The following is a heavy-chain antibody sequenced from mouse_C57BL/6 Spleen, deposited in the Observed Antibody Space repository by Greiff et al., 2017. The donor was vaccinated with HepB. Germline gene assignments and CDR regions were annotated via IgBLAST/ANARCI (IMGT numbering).Heavy chain of an antibody. V-gene: IGHV1-82*01. J-gene: IGHJ2*01. D-gene: IGHD2-2*01. CDR2: IYPGDGDT. CDR3: ASSMVTTGVDY. CDR1: GYAFSSSW. Sequence: VKLQESGPELVKPGASVKISCKASGYAFSSSWMNWVKQRPGKGLEWIGRIYPGDGDTNYNGKFKGKATLTADKSSSTAYMQLSSLTSEDSAVYFCASSMVTTGVDYWGQGTTLTVSS.